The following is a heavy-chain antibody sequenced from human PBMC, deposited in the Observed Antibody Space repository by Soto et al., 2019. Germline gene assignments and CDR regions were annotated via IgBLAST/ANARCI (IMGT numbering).Heavy chain of an antibody. J-gene: IGHJ6*02. CDR2: IYYIGST. V-gene: IGHV4-39*07. D-gene: IGHD2-8*01. CDR1: GGSIISSSYY. Sequence: SDTLSLTSPVSGGSIISSSYYWVWLRQPPGKVLEWIGSIYYIGSTYYNPSLKSRVTISVDKSKNQFSLKLSSVTAADTAVYYCARRGYCTNGVCYYGMDVWGQGTTVT. CDR3: ARRGYCTNGVCYYGMDV.